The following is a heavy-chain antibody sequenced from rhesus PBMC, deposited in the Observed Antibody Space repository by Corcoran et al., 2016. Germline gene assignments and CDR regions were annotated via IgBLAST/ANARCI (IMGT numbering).Heavy chain of an antibody. Sequence: QVQLQQWGEGLVKPSETLSLTCAVYGGSISGYYYWSWIRQPPGKGLEWIGYIYGNSARTNYNPSLKNRVTMSKDTSKNQFSLKLSSVTAADTAVYYCARSRIAAAGTSGAFDFWGQGLRVTVSS. D-gene: IGHD6-25*01. CDR1: GGSISGYYY. CDR3: ARSRIAAAGTSGAFDF. V-gene: IGHV4-73*01. J-gene: IGHJ3*01. CDR2: IYGNSART.